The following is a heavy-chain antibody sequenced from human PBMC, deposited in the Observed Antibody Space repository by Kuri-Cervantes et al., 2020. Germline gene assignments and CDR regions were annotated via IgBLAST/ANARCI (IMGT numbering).Heavy chain of an antibody. Sequence: ASVKVSCKASGYTFTDNYMHWVRQAPGQGLEWMGWINPNSGSTHYAQSFRGRVTMTRDTSINTAYMELSSLRSEDTAVYYCARGGYSSSPFRWFDPWGQGTLVTVSS. CDR1: GYTFTDNY. J-gene: IGHJ5*02. CDR3: ARGGYSSSPFRWFDP. D-gene: IGHD6-6*01. V-gene: IGHV1-2*02. CDR2: INPNSGST.